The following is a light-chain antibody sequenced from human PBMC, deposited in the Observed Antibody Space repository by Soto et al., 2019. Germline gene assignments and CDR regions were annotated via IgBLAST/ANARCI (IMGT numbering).Light chain of an antibody. CDR3: QQYNNWPPIT. CDR1: QSVTSN. CDR2: RAS. Sequence: ELVLKQPPGTLSLSPGERVTLHCRASQSVTSNLAWYQHKPGQSPRLLIYRASARATGVPDRFSGSGSGTEFTLTISSLQSEDFAVYYCQQYNNWPPITFGQGTLLEI. J-gene: IGKJ5*01. V-gene: IGKV3-15*01.